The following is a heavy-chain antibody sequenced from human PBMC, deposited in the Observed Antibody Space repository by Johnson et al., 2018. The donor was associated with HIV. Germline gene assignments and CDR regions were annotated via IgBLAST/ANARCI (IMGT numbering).Heavy chain of an antibody. CDR1: GFTVSSNY. V-gene: IGHV3-66*03. CDR2: ISFDGNSR. D-gene: IGHD6-13*01. J-gene: IGHJ3*02. Sequence: EVQLVESGGGLIQPGGSLRLSCAASGFTVSSNYMSWVRQAPGKGLEWVAVISFDGNSRYYADSVKGRFTISRDNSRNTLYLQMNSLRAEDAAVYYCAREFVGGSSSTVSAFDIWGQGTMVTVSS. CDR3: AREFVGGSSSTVSAFDI.